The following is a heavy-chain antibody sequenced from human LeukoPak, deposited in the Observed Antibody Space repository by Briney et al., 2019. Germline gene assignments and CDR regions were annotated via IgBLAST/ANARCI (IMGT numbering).Heavy chain of an antibody. V-gene: IGHV3-13*01. D-gene: IGHD5-24*01. Sequence: GGSLRLSCAASGFTFSSYDMHWVRQATGKGLEWVSAIGTAGDTYFPGSVKGRFTISRENAKNSLYLQMNSLRAEDTAVYYCARDSEMATITAFDYWGQGTLVTVSS. CDR2: IGTAGDT. J-gene: IGHJ4*02. CDR1: GFTFSSYD. CDR3: ARDSEMATITAFDY.